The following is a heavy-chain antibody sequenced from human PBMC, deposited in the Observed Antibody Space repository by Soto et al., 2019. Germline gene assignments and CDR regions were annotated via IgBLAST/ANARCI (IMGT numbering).Heavy chain of an antibody. V-gene: IGHV4-59*12. CDR2: FHNSGNP. CDR1: GGSISGYH. J-gene: IGHJ4*02. D-gene: IGHD3-22*01. Sequence: PSETLSLTCTVSGGSISGYHWNWIRQTPGKGVEWIGYFHNSGNPKYSSSLKSRVTISVDKSKNQFSLNLSSVTAADTAVYYCARSSRYPYDSSEGNFDYWGQGTPVTVSS. CDR3: ARSSRYPYDSSEGNFDY.